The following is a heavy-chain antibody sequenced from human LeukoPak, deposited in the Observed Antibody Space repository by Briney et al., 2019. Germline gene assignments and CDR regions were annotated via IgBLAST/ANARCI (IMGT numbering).Heavy chain of an antibody. Sequence: GGSLRLSCAASGFTLSNAWMKWVRQAPGKGLEWVGRIYSKTDGGTTEYAAPVKGRFSISRDDSKNTLDLQMHSLKTDDTARNYCATGSNRYDSSDFDYWGQGTLVTVSS. J-gene: IGHJ4*02. CDR2: IYSKTDGGTT. CDR1: GFTLSNAW. V-gene: IGHV3-15*01. CDR3: ATGSNRYDSSDFDY. D-gene: IGHD3-22*01.